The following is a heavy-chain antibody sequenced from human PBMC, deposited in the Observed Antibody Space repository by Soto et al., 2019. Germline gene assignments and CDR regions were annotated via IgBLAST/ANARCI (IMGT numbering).Heavy chain of an antibody. D-gene: IGHD7-27*01. CDR3: ARGLGMRAGNDAFDI. CDR1: CGSFSGYY. J-gene: IGHJ3*02. CDR2: INHAGST. Sequence: QVQLQQWGAGLFKPSETLSLRCVIYCGSFSGYYWSWIRQPPGKELELIGDINHAGSTNYKSSLKSRVTISIDPSKNHFSLRLSSVTAADKAVYYCARGLGMRAGNDAFDILGQGKMVTVSS. V-gene: IGHV4-34*01.